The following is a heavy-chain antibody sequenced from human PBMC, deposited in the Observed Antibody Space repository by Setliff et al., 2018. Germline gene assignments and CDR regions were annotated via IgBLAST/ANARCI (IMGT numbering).Heavy chain of an antibody. Sequence: SETLSLTCTVSGGSISSSSYYWGWIRQPPGKGLEWIGSIYYSGSTYYNPSLKSRVTISVDTSKNQFSLKLSSVTAADTAVYYCARAKGYCSSTSCRIYYFDYWGQGTLVTVS. CDR3: ARAKGYCSSTSCRIYYFDY. D-gene: IGHD2-2*01. V-gene: IGHV4-39*07. CDR1: GGSISSSSYY. CDR2: IYYSGST. J-gene: IGHJ4*02.